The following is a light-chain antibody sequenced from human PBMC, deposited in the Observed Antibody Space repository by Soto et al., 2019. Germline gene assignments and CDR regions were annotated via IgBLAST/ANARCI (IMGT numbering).Light chain of an antibody. J-gene: IGKJ1*01. CDR3: QQYSTYPWT. CDR2: DAS. V-gene: IGKV1-5*01. CDR1: QSISTW. Sequence: DIQLTQSPSTLSASVGDRVSITCRASQSISTWLAWYQQKPGKAPKLLIFDASSLESRVSSRFSGRGSGTQFTLTIISLQTDDFATYYCQQYSTYPWTFGQGAKVEFK.